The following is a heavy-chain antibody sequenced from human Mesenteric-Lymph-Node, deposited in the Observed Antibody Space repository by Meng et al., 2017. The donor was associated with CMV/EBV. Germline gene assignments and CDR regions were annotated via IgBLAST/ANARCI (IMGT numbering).Heavy chain of an antibody. CDR2: ISSSSSYI. CDR1: GFTFSSYS. Sequence: GESLKISCAASGFTFSSYSMNWVRQAPGKGLEWVSSISSSSSYIYYADSVKGRFTISRDNAKNSLYLQMNSLRAEDTAVYYCANLPVGNIVDYWGQGTLVTVSS. CDR3: ANLPVGNIVDY. J-gene: IGHJ4*02. D-gene: IGHD2-2*01. V-gene: IGHV3-21*01.